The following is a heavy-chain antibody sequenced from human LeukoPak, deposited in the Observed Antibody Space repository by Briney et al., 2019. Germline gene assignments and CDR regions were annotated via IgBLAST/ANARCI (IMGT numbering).Heavy chain of an antibody. J-gene: IGHJ4*02. V-gene: IGHV3-33*01. CDR2: IWYDGSNE. Sequence: GGSLRLSCAASGFTFSSYGMHWVRRAPGKGREWVAVIWYDGSNEHYADSVKGRFIISRDNSKNTLYLQMNSLSAEDTAVYYCAREVLDYFDTSGPVDYWGQGTLVTVSS. CDR3: AREVLDYFDTSGPVDY. CDR1: GFTFSSYG. D-gene: IGHD3-22*01.